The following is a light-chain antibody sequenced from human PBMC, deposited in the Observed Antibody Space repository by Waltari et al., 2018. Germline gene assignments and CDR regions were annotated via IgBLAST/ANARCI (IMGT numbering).Light chain of an antibody. J-gene: IGKJ4*01. CDR2: MGS. Sequence: DIVMTQSPLSLPVTPGEPDSISCRSSQSLLHGDGRNFLDWYLQKPGQSPQLLIYMGSNRASGVPDRFSGGGSGTYFTLKISRVEAEDVGVYYCMQARQPPYTFGGGTKVEIK. V-gene: IGKV2-28*01. CDR3: MQARQPPYT. CDR1: QSLLHGDGRNF.